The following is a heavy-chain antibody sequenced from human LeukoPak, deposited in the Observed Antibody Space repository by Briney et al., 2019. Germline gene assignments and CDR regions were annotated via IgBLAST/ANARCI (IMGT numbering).Heavy chain of an antibody. D-gene: IGHD6-6*01. CDR1: GFTFSNYG. V-gene: IGHV3-23*01. Sequence: GGSLRLSCAASGFTFSNYGMSWVRQALGKGLDWVSPISDSGGTYYADSVEGRFTISKDNSKNTLYLQMNNLRAEDTAVYYCAKRVPYGSSSVYFDFWGQGTLVTVSS. CDR3: AKRVPYGSSSVYFDF. CDR2: ISDSGGT. J-gene: IGHJ4*02.